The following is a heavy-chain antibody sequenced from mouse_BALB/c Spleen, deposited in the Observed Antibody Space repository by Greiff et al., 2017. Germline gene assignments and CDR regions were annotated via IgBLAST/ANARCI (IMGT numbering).Heavy chain of an antibody. CDR2: ISCYNGAT. D-gene: IGHD1-1*01. CDR3: AREETGNYRDYWYFDV. CDR1: GYSFTGYY. V-gene: IGHV1S34*01. Sequence: LVKTGASVKISCKASGYSFTGYYMHWVKQSHGKSLEWIGYISCYNGATSYNQKFKGKATFTVDTSSSTAYMQFNSLTSEDSAVYYCAREETGNYRDYWYFDVWGAGTTVTVSS. J-gene: IGHJ1*01.